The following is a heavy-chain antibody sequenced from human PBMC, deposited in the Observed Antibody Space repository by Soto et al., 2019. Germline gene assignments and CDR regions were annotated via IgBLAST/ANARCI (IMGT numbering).Heavy chain of an antibody. D-gene: IGHD6-19*01. Sequence: GGSLRLSCAASGFTFSSYGMHWVRQAPGKGLEWVAVIWYDGSNKYYADSVKGRFTISRDNSKNTLYLQMNSLRAEDTAVYYCARGAVGSSWFDPWGQGTLVTVSS. CDR1: GFTFSSYG. V-gene: IGHV3-33*01. CDR3: ARGAVGSSWFDP. CDR2: IWYDGSNK. J-gene: IGHJ5*02.